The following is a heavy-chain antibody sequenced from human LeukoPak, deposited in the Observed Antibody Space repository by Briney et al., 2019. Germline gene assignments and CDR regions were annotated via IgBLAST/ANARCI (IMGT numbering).Heavy chain of an antibody. CDR1: GGSISSYY. Sequence: SETLSLTCTVSGGSISSYYWSWIRQPPGKGLEWSGYIYYSGSTNYNPSLKSRVTISVDPSKSQFSLKLSSVTAADTAVYYCARVVWNSWFDPWGQATLLTVSS. CDR2: IYYSGST. J-gene: IGHJ5*02. V-gene: IGHV4-59*01. CDR3: ARVVWNSWFDP. D-gene: IGHD1-7*01.